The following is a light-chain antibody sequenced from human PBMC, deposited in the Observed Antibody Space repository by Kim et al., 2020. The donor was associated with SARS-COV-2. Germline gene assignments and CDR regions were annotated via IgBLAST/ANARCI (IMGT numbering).Light chain of an antibody. Sequence: GQRVTISCPGSSSNTAINTVNWYQQLPGTAPKLLIYSNNQRPSGVPYRFSGSKSDTSASLAISGLQSEDAADYYCAAWDDSLNNYVFGTGTKVTVL. CDR2: SNN. CDR1: SSNTAINT. V-gene: IGLV1-44*01. J-gene: IGLJ1*01. CDR3: AAWDDSLNNYV.